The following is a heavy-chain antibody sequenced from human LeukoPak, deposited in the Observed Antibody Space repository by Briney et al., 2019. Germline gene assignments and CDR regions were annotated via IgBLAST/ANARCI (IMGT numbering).Heavy chain of an antibody. CDR3: ARIGYCSSTSCHYFDY. CDR1: GGTFSSYA. D-gene: IGHD2-2*01. J-gene: IGHJ4*02. Sequence: SVKVSCKASGGTFSSYAISWVRQAPGQGLEWMGGIIPIFGTANYAQKFQGRVTITADESTSTAYMELSSLRSEDTAVYYCARIGYCSSTSCHYFDYWGQGTLVTVSS. CDR2: IIPIFGTA. V-gene: IGHV1-69*13.